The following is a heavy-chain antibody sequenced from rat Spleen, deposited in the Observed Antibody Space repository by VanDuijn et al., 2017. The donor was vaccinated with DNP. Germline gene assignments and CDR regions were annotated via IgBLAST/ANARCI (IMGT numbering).Heavy chain of an antibody. V-gene: IGHV5-25*01. Sequence: EVQLVESGGGLMQPGRSLKLSCAASGFTFSNYYMAWVRQAPKKGLEWVATISTSGSRTYYPDSVKGRFTISRDNAKSSLYLQMDSLRSEDTATYYCATYYYDGSYYDYWGQGVMVTVSS. CDR1: GFTFSNYY. CDR2: ISTSGSRT. CDR3: ATYYYDGSYYDY. J-gene: IGHJ2*01. D-gene: IGHD1-12*02.